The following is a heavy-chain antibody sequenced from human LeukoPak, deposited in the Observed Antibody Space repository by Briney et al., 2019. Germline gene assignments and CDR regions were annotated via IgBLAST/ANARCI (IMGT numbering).Heavy chain of an antibody. Sequence: SETLSLTCAVYGGSFSGYYWSWIRQPPRKGLEGIGEINHSGTTNYNPSLRSRVTISIDTSKNQFSLNLSSVTAADTAVYYCAEAGYYDSSGHYYFDYWGQGTLVTVSS. CDR1: GGSFSGYY. V-gene: IGHV4-34*01. D-gene: IGHD3-22*01. J-gene: IGHJ4*02. CDR3: AEAGYYDSSGHYYFDY. CDR2: INHSGTT.